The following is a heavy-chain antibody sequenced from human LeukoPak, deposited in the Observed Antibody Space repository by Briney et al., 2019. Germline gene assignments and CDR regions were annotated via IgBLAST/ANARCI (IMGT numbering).Heavy chain of an antibody. V-gene: IGHV3-23*01. CDR1: GFTFSSSA. D-gene: IGHD2-15*01. J-gene: IGHJ4*02. Sequence: GGSLRLSCAASGFTFSSSAMSWVRQAPGKGPEWVSSISGSGSSTSYADSVKGRFTIARDNPKNTLYLQMNSLRAEDTAIYYCTTDTWYSAGHWGQGTLVTVSS. CDR2: ISGSGSST. CDR3: TTDTWYSAGH.